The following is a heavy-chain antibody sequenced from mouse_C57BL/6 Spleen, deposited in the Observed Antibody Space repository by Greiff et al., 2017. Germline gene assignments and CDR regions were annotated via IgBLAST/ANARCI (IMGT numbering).Heavy chain of an antibody. CDR3: TREENDYDKGYYFDY. CDR1: GFTFSSYA. Sequence: DVHLVESGEGLVKPGGSLKLSCAASGFTFSSYAMSWVRQTPEKRLEWVAYISSGGDYIYYADTVKGRFTTSRDNARNTLYLQMSSLKSEDTAMYYCTREENDYDKGYYFDYWGQGTTLTVSS. V-gene: IGHV5-9-1*02. CDR2: ISSGGDYI. D-gene: IGHD2-4*01. J-gene: IGHJ2*01.